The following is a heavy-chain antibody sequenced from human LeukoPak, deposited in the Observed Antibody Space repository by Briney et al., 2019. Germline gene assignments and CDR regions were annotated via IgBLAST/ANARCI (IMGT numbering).Heavy chain of an antibody. CDR3: ARDSHYYDSSGFNY. V-gene: IGHV4-34*01. Sequence: SETLSLTCAVYGGSFSGYYWSWIRQPPGKGLEWIGEINHSGSTNYNPSLKSRVTISVDTSKNQFSLKLSSVTAADTAVYYCARDSHYYDSSGFNYWGQGTLVTVSS. D-gene: IGHD3-22*01. CDR2: INHSGST. CDR1: GGSFSGYY. J-gene: IGHJ4*02.